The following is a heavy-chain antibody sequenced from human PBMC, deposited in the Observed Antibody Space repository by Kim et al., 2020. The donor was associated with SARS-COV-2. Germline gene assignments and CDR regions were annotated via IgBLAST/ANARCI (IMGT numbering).Heavy chain of an antibody. J-gene: IGHJ6*02. Sequence: TGYSPSFQGQVTISADMSISTAYLQWSSLKASDTAMYYCARPDSFYGMDVWGQGTTVTVSS. CDR3: ARPDSFYGMDV. V-gene: IGHV5-51*01. D-gene: IGHD3-16*01. CDR2: T.